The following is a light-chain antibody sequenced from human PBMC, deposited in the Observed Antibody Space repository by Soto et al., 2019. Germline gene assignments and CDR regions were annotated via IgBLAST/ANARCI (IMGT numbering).Light chain of an antibody. CDR3: NSYTSSSTLV. CDR2: EVS. Sequence: QSALTQPASVSGSPGQSITISCTGTSSDVGAYDFVSWYQQHPGKAPKYLIYEVSNRPSWVSNRFSGSKSGNTASLTISGLQPEDEADYYCNSYTSSSTLVFGGGTKLTVL. J-gene: IGLJ2*01. V-gene: IGLV2-14*01. CDR1: SSDVGAYDF.